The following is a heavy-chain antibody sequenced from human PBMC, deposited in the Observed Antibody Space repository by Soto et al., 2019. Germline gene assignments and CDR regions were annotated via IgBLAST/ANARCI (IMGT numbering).Heavy chain of an antibody. D-gene: IGHD4-17*01. V-gene: IGHV3-21*06. J-gene: IGHJ3*01. CDR2: VSGSSSYI. CDR1: GFNFRNFN. CDR3: ARDLRGHYGP. Sequence: GGSLRLSCEGSGFNFRNFNMIWVRQAPGKGLEWVSSVSGSSSYIYYADSVKGRFTVSRDNANNLVFLQMNGLRPEDTAMYYCARDLRGHYGPWGQGTMVTVSS.